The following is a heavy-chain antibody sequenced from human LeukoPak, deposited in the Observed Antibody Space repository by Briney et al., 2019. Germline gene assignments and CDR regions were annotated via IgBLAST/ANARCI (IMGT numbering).Heavy chain of an antibody. CDR3: ARGDLDWLPLWFDP. Sequence: ASVKVSCKASRYTFTGYEIHWVRQATGQGLEWMGWMNPKSGNSAYAQKFQGRVTMTRNTSISTAYMELRSLMSEDTAMYYCARGDLDWLPLWFDPWGQGTLVTVSS. CDR1: RYTFTGYE. D-gene: IGHD3-9*01. V-gene: IGHV1-8*02. J-gene: IGHJ5*02. CDR2: MNPKSGNS.